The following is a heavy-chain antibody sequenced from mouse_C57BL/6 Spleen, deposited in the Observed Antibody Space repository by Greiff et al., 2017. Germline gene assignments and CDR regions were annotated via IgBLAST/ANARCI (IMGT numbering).Heavy chain of an antibody. CDR3: ARELTGIAY. CDR2: INPGSGGT. Sequence: QVQLQQSGAELVRPGTSVKVSCKASGYAFTNYLIEWVKQRPGQGLEWIGVINPGSGGTNYNEKFKGKATLTADKSSSTADMQLSSLTSEDSAVYFCARELTGIAYWGQGTLVTVSA. CDR1: GYAFTNYL. J-gene: IGHJ3*01. V-gene: IGHV1-54*01. D-gene: IGHD4-1*01.